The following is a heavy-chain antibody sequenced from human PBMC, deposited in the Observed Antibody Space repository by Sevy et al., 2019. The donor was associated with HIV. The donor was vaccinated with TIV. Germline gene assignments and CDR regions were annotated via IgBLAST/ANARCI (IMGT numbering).Heavy chain of an antibody. CDR3: AKDQGDYVWGTFRDY. V-gene: IGHV3-23*01. CDR2: LSGSGGST. D-gene: IGHD3-16*02. J-gene: IGHJ4*02. Sequence: GGSLRLSCAASGFTFSIYAMSWVRQAPGKGLEWVSGLSGSGGSTYYADSVKGRFTISRDNSKNTLYLQMNGRRAEDTAVEYCAKDQGDYVWGTFRDYWGQGTLVTVSS. CDR1: GFTFSIYA.